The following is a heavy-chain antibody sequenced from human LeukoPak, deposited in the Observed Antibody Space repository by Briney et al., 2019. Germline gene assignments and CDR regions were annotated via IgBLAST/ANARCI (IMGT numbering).Heavy chain of an antibody. J-gene: IGHJ6*03. V-gene: IGHV4-30-4*07. CDR3: ARGKNTYYYYMDV. Sequence: PSQTLSLTCAVSGGSISSGGYSWSWIRQPPGKGLEWIGYIYYSGSTYYNPSLKSRVTISVDTSKNQFSLKLSSVTAADTAVYYCARGKNTYYYYMDVWGKGTTVTVSS. CDR1: GGSISSGGYS. CDR2: IYYSGST.